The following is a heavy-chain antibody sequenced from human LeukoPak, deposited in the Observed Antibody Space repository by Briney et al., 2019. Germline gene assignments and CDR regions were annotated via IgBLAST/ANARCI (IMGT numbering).Heavy chain of an antibody. CDR3: ARVNYVSTGWGAPFDN. Sequence: GGSLRLSCAASDFSFSNYWMTWLRQAPGKGLEWVANIRGDGSLKYYLDSVTGRFTISRDNAKNSLFLQMNSLRAEDTAVYYCARVNYVSTGWGAPFDNWGQGTLVTVSS. D-gene: IGHD1-7*01. CDR2: IRGDGSLK. CDR1: DFSFSNYW. J-gene: IGHJ4*02. V-gene: IGHV3-7*01.